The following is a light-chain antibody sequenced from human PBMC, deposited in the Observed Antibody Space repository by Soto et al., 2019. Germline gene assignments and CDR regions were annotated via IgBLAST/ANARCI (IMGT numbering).Light chain of an antibody. CDR3: LQHSSYPPT. CDR1: PGIRDD. Sequence: IQMTQSPSSLSASVGDRVTINCRASPGIRDDLGWYQQQPGKAPRRLIYAASRLRSGVPSMFRGSGSGTECTLTSICLQPEEFSTYYCLQHSSYPPTFGEGTKLEL. J-gene: IGKJ2*01. V-gene: IGKV1-17*01. CDR2: AAS.